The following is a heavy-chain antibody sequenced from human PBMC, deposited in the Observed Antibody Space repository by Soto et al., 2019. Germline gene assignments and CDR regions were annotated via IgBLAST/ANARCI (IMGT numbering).Heavy chain of an antibody. D-gene: IGHD3-10*01. CDR1: GYTFSSYD. CDR3: ARGRGVTRVRG. J-gene: IGHJ4*02. Sequence: QVQLVQSGAEVKKPGASVKVSCKASGYTFSSYDINWVRQATGQGLEWMGWMNPSSGHAGYAQKFQGRVTMTRDTAISTAYMELSSLKSEDTAVYFCARGRGVTRVRGWGQGTLVTVSS. V-gene: IGHV1-8*01. CDR2: MNPSSGHA.